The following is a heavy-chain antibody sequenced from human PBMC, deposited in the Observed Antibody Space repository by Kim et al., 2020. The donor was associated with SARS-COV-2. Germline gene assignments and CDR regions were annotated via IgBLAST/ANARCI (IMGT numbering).Heavy chain of an antibody. Sequence: GGSLRLSCAASGFTFSSYGMHWVRQAPGKGLEWVAVISYDGSNKYYADSVKGRFTISRDNSKNTLYLQMNSLRAEDTAVYYCAKDGDSGTRDYYYGMDVWGQGTTVTVSS. CDR1: GFTFSSYG. D-gene: IGHD1-1*01. V-gene: IGHV3-30*18. J-gene: IGHJ6*02. CDR2: ISYDGSNK. CDR3: AKDGDSGTRDYYYGMDV.